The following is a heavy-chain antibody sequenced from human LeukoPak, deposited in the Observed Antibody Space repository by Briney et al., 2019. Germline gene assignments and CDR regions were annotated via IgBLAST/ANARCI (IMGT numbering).Heavy chain of an antibody. CDR1: GDTVTSYY. Sequence: ASVKVSCKASGDTVTSYYMHWVRQAPGQGLEGMGIINPSGGITSYAQKFQVRVTMTRDMSTSTVYMELSSLRSEATAVYYCARDARPPDCSGGSCYGIINWFDPWGQGTLVTVSS. J-gene: IGHJ5*02. D-gene: IGHD2-15*01. CDR3: ARDARPPDCSGGSCYGIINWFDP. CDR2: INPSGGIT. V-gene: IGHV1-46*01.